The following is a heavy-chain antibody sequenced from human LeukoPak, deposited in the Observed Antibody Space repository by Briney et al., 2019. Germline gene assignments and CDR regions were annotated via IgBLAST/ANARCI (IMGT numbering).Heavy chain of an antibody. CDR1: GYTFTGYY. V-gene: IGHV1-2*06. CDR3: ARDIAVAGFQDY. D-gene: IGHD6-19*01. Sequence: ASVKVSCKASGYTFTGYYMHWVRQAPGQGLEWRGRINPNSGGTNYAQKFQGRVTMTRDTSISTAYMGLSRLRSDDTAVYYCARDIAVAGFQDYWGQGTLVTVSS. J-gene: IGHJ4*02. CDR2: INPNSGGT.